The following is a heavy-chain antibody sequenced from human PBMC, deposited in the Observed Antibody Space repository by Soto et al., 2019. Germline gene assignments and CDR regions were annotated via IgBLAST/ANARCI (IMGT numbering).Heavy chain of an antibody. CDR1: GGSFSGYY. Sequence: PSGSVSLTCAVYGGSFSGYYWSWIRQPPGKGLEWIGEINHSGSTNYNPSLKSRVTISVDTSKNQFSLKLSSVTATDTAVYYCARDKPGKGYGMDVWGQGTTVPVPS. CDR3: ARDKPGKGYGMDV. V-gene: IGHV4-34*01. J-gene: IGHJ6*01. CDR2: INHSGST.